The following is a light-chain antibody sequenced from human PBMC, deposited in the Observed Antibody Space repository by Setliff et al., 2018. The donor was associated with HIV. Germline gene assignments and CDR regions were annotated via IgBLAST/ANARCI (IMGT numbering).Light chain of an antibody. Sequence: QSVLTQPPSASGSPGQSVTISCTGISSDVGAYYSVSWYQQHPGKAPKLIIYEVSKRPSGVPDRFSGSESGNTASLTVSGLQTEDEADYYCSSYAGSNNYVFGTGTKV. CDR1: SSDVGAYYS. CDR3: SSYAGSNNYV. J-gene: IGLJ1*01. V-gene: IGLV2-8*01. CDR2: EVS.